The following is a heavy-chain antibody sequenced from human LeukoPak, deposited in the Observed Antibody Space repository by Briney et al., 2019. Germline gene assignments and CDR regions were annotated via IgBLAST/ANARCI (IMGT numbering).Heavy chain of an antibody. J-gene: IGHJ5*02. Sequence: GESLKISCKGSGYSFTSYWIGWVRQMPGKGLERMGIIYPGDSDTRYSPSFQGQVTISADKSISTAYLQWSSLKASDTAMYYCARTDTAMVTGGWFDPWGQGTLVTVSS. CDR3: ARTDTAMVTGGWFDP. CDR1: GYSFTSYW. V-gene: IGHV5-51*01. CDR2: IYPGDSDT. D-gene: IGHD5-18*01.